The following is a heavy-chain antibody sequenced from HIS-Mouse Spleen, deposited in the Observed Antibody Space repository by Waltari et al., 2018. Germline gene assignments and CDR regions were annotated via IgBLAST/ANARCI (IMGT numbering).Heavy chain of an antibody. CDR1: GGSISSSSYY. J-gene: IGHJ6*02. CDR3: ARDQGSSYYYYYYGMDV. Sequence: QLQLQESGPGLVKPSETLSLTCTVSGGSISSSSYYWGWIRQPPGKGLEWIGSIYYSGSTYYNPSLKSRVTISVDTSKNQFSLKLSSVTAADTAVYYCARDQGSSYYYYYYGMDVWGQGTTVTVSS. V-gene: IGHV4-39*07. D-gene: IGHD6-6*01. CDR2: IYYSGST.